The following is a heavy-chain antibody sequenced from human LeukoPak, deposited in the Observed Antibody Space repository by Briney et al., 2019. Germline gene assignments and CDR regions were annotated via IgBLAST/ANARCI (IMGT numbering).Heavy chain of an antibody. CDR2: IYTSGST. J-gene: IGHJ6*03. CDR1: GVSISSGSYY. D-gene: IGHD4-17*01. V-gene: IGHV4-61*02. CDR3: AREILDYGDNANDYYYYMDV. Sequence: KPSQTLSLTCTVSGVSISSGSYYWRWLRQPAGKGLEWIGRIYTSGSTNYTPSLKSRVTISVDTSKNQFSLKLSSVTAADTAVYYCAREILDYGDNANDYYYYMDVWGKGTTVTISS.